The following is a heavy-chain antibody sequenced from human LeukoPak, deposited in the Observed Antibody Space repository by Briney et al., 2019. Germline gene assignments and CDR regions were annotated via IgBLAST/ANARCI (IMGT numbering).Heavy chain of an antibody. CDR1: GFTFSSYA. CDR3: ARDPDSSGYYAYYFDY. V-gene: IGHV3-30-3*01. J-gene: IGHJ4*02. D-gene: IGHD3-22*01. Sequence: GGSLRLSCAASGFTFSSYAMHWVRQAPGKRLEWVAVISYDGSNKYYADSVKGRFTISRDNSKNTLYLQMNSLRAEDTAVYYCARDPDSSGYYAYYFDYRGQGTLVTVSS. CDR2: ISYDGSNK.